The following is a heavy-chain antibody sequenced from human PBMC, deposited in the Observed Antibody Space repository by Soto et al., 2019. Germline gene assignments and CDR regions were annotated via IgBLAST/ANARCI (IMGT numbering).Heavy chain of an antibody. J-gene: IGHJ4*02. CDR2: INQVGTEK. CDR1: GFSFSGYW. CDR3: ARAGN. Sequence: EVHLVESGGGLVQPGGSLRLSCAASGFSFSGYWMSWVRQAPGKGLEWVANINQVGTEKYYVDSVKGRFTISRDNAKNSVYLQMNSLRAEDTAVYYCARAGNWGQGTLVTVSS. V-gene: IGHV3-7*05.